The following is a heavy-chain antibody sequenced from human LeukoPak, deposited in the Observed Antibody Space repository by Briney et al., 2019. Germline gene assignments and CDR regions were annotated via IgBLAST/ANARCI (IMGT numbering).Heavy chain of an antibody. CDR2: TYYRSKWYN. Sequence: SQTLSLTCAISGDSVSSNSAAWNWIRQSPSRGLEWLGRTYYRSKWYNDYAVSVKSRITINPDTSKNQFSLQLNSVTPEDTAVYYCARAAGGSGWYRNSDYFDYWGQGTLVTVSS. CDR1: GDSVSSNSAA. CDR3: ARAAGGSGWYRNSDYFDY. V-gene: IGHV6-1*01. J-gene: IGHJ4*02. D-gene: IGHD6-19*01.